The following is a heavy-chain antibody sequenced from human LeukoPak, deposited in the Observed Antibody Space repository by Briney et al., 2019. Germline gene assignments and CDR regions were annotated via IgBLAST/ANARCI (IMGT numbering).Heavy chain of an antibody. CDR1: GGSFSGYY. CDR2: INHSGST. CDR3: ARDFRGRLYYYMDV. Sequence: SETLSLTCAAYGGSFSGYYWSWIRQPPGKGLEWIGEINHSGSTNYNPSLKSRVTISVDTSKNQFSLKLSSVTAADTAVYYCARDFRGRLYYYMDVWGKGTTVTVSS. D-gene: IGHD2-15*01. V-gene: IGHV4-34*01. J-gene: IGHJ6*03.